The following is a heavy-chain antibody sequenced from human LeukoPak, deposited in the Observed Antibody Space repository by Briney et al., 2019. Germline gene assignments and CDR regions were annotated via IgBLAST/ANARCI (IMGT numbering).Heavy chain of an antibody. CDR3: ARQAFLWIQLHEFDY. D-gene: IGHD5-18*01. Sequence: PSETLSLTCTVTGGSISSSSYYWGWIRQPPGKGLEWIGSIYYSGSTYYNPSLKSRVTISVDTSKNQFSLKLSSVTAADTAVYYCARQAFLWIQLHEFDYWGQGTLVTVSS. CDR2: IYYSGST. J-gene: IGHJ4*02. V-gene: IGHV4-39*01. CDR1: GGSISSSSYY.